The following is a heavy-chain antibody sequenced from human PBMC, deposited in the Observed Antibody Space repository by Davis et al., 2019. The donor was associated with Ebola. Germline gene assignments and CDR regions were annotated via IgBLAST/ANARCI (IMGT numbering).Heavy chain of an antibody. J-gene: IGHJ6*02. V-gene: IGHV4-4*02. CDR2: INHSGST. D-gene: IGHD3-3*01. CDR3: ARHPIFGVVRPHYYGMDV. Sequence: MPSETLSLTCAVSGGSISSSNWWSWVRQPPGKGLEWIGEINHSGSTNYNPSLKSRVTISVDTSKNQFSLKLGSVTAADTAVYYCARHPIFGVVRPHYYGMDVWGQGTTVTVSS. CDR1: GGSISSSNW.